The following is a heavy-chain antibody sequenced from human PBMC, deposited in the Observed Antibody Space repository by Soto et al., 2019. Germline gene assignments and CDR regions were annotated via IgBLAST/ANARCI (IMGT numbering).Heavy chain of an antibody. CDR3: AKDSIYYDSSGYYYGAFDY. CDR2: ISGSGGST. CDR1: GFTFSSYA. J-gene: IGHJ4*02. V-gene: IGHV3-23*01. Sequence: PGGSLRLSCAASGFTFSSYAMSWVRQAPGKGLEWVSAISGSGGSTYYADSVKGRFTISRDNSKNTLYLQMNSLRAEDTAVYYCAKDSIYYDSSGYYYGAFDYWGQGTLVTVS. D-gene: IGHD3-22*01.